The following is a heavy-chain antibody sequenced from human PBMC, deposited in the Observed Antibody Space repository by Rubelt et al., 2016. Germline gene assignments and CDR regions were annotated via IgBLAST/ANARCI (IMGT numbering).Heavy chain of an antibody. J-gene: IGHJ5*02. CDR2: IYYGGRT. D-gene: IGHD6-19*01. Sequence: QLQLQESGPGLVKPSETLSLTCTVSGGSISSSSYYWGWIRQPPGKGLEWIGNIYYGGRTNYTPSPKSRVTMSVDTSTNQCSLKLRSVTSADTAVYYWARVITGSSGWSAWGQGTLVTVSS. V-gene: IGHV4-39*07. CDR3: ARVITGSSGWSA. CDR1: GGSISSSSYY.